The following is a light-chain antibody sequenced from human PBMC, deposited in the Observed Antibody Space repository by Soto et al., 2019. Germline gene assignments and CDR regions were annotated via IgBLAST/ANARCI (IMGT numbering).Light chain of an antibody. V-gene: IGKV1-39*01. CDR2: SSS. CDR3: QQYHSSPFN. CDR1: QPISEF. J-gene: IGKJ3*01. Sequence: DIQMTQSPSPLSASVGGSVTITCRASQPISEFLSWYQQKPGKAPRLVIYSSSRVESGVPSRFGAGGAGTEFTLTINTLQPEDFASYVCQQYHSSPFNFGRGT.